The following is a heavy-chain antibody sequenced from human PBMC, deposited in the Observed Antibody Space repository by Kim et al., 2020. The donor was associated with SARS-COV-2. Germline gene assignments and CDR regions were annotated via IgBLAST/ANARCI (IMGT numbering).Heavy chain of an antibody. CDR2: ITSDGSTT. Sequence: GGSLRLSCAASRFTFSTYWMHWVRQAPGKGLVWVSRITSDGSTTSYADSVKGRFTISRDNAKNTLYLQMNSLRAEDTAVYYCARERIHYDSGSYVMDVWGQGTTVTVSS. J-gene: IGHJ6*02. V-gene: IGHV3-74*01. CDR1: RFTFSTYW. D-gene: IGHD3-10*01. CDR3: ARERIHYDSGSYVMDV.